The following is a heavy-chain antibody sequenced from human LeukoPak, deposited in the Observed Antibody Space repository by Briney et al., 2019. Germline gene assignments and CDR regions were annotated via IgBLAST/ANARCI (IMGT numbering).Heavy chain of an antibody. V-gene: IGHV3-74*01. Sequence: GPLRLSCAASGFTFSNYWMHWVRQAPGKGLVWVSRINSDGSSTSYADSVKGRFTISRDNARNTLYLQLNSLRAEDTAVYYCARGGFCSGGSCPVDYYYYMDVWGKGTTVTVSS. CDR2: INSDGSST. CDR1: GFTFSNYW. J-gene: IGHJ6*03. CDR3: ARGGFCSGGSCPVDYYYYMDV. D-gene: IGHD2-15*01.